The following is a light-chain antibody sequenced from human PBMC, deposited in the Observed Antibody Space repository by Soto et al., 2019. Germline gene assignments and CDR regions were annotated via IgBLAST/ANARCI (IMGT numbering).Light chain of an antibody. CDR1: QSVSSSY. CDR2: GAS. V-gene: IGKV3-20*01. Sequence: LTQSPGTLSLRPGERATLSCRASQSVSSSYLAWYQQKPGQAPRLLIYGASSRATGIPDRFSGSGSGTDFTLTISGLEPEDFAVYYCQQYGSSPGTFGQGTKVDIK. CDR3: QQYGSSPGT. J-gene: IGKJ1*01.